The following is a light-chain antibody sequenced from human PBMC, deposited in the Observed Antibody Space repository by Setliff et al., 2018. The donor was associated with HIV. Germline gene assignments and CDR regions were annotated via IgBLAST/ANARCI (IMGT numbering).Light chain of an antibody. CDR2: QAT. J-gene: IGLJ3*02. CDR1: SSDIGSYDL. Sequence: QSVLTQPASVSGSPGQSITISCTGTSSDIGSYDLVSWFQQHPGKAPKAIIYQATKRPSGVSNRFSGSKSGNTASLTISGLQAEDEADYYCAAYTSSSTVLFGGGTKVTVL. CDR3: AAYTSSSTVL. V-gene: IGLV2-14*02.